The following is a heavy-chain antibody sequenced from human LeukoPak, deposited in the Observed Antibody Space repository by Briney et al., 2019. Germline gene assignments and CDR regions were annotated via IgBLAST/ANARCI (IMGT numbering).Heavy chain of an antibody. CDR3: ARGGYYYDSSS. J-gene: IGHJ4*02. D-gene: IGHD3-22*01. Sequence: PSETLSLTCSVSGGSFSNYYWSWIRQPAGKGLEWIGRTYSSGSINYNPSLKSRATMSVDTSKNQFSLKLTSVTAADTAVYYCARGGYYYDSSSWGQGTLVTVSS. CDR2: TYSSGSI. V-gene: IGHV4-4*07. CDR1: GGSFSNYY.